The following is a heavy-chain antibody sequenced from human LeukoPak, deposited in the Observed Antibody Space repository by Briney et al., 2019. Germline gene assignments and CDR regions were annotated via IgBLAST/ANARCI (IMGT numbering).Heavy chain of an antibody. CDR1: GGSISSYY. CDR2: IYYSGST. V-gene: IGHV4-59*08. Sequence: SETLSLTCTVSGGSISSYYWSWIRQPPGKGLEWIGYIYYSGSTNYNPSLKSRVTISVDTSKNQFSLKLSSVTAADTAVYYCARLGTELPFDPWGQGTLVTVSS. CDR3: ARLGTELPFDP. J-gene: IGHJ5*02. D-gene: IGHD1-26*01.